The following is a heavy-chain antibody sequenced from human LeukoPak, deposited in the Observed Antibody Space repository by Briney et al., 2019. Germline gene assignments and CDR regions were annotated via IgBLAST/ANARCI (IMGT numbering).Heavy chain of an antibody. CDR2: ISSSSSYI. CDR1: GFTFSSYS. CDR3: ARGAIDSSWYYFDY. Sequence: GGSLRLSCAASGFTFSSYSMNWVRQAPGKGLEWVSSISSSSSYIYYADSVKGRFTISRGNAKNSLYLQMNSLRAEDTAVYYCARGAIDSSWYYFDYWGQGTLVTVSS. V-gene: IGHV3-21*01. D-gene: IGHD6-13*01. J-gene: IGHJ4*02.